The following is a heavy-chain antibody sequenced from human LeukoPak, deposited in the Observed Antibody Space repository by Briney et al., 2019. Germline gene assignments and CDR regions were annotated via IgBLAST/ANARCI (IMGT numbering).Heavy chain of an antibody. D-gene: IGHD3-22*01. Sequence: WASVKVSCKASGYTLSNYGIRWVRQAPGQGLEWMGSITPNNGEANYAQSLQGRAFMTTDISTNIAFMEMRSLRYDDTALYYCAKGTNYYDSTGYLDAFDIWGQGTMVTVSS. CDR3: AKGTNYYDSTGYLDAFDI. V-gene: IGHV1-18*01. CDR1: GYTLSNYG. J-gene: IGHJ3*02. CDR2: ITPNNGEA.